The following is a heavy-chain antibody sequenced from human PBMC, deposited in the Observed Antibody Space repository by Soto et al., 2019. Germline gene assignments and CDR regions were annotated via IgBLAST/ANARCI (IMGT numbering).Heavy chain of an antibody. D-gene: IGHD1-26*01. J-gene: IGHJ4*02. CDR3: ARGPNPQRRELPLKY. CDR1: GFTFSSYA. CDR2: ISYDGSNK. Sequence: GGSLRLSCAASGFTFSSYAMHWVRQAPGKGLEWVAVISYDGSNKYYADSVKGRFTISRDNSKNTLYLQMNSLRAEDTAVYYCARGPNPQRRELPLKYWGQGTLVTVSS. V-gene: IGHV3-30-3*01.